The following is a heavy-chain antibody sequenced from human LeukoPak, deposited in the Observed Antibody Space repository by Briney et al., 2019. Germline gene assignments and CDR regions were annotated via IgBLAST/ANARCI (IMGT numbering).Heavy chain of an antibody. CDR3: ARSVVTLYWYFDL. Sequence: PSETLSLTCTISGGSISYYYWSWIRQSPGKGLEWIGYIYYSGSTNYNPSLKSRVTISLDTSKNQFSLKLSSVTTADTAVYYCARSVVTLYWYFDLWGRGTLVTVSS. V-gene: IGHV4-59*01. CDR1: GGSISYYY. D-gene: IGHD4-23*01. J-gene: IGHJ2*01. CDR2: IYYSGST.